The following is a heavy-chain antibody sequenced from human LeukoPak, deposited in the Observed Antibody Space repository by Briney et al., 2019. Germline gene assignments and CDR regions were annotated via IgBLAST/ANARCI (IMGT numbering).Heavy chain of an antibody. J-gene: IGHJ3*02. Sequence: SQTLSLTCTVSGGSISSGDYYWSWIRQPPGKGLEWIGYIYYSGSTYYNPSLKSRVTISVDTSKNQFSLKLSSVTAADTAVYYCARAGIGQLARDAFDIWGQGTMVTVSS. CDR2: IYYSGST. V-gene: IGHV4-30-4*08. CDR1: GGSISSGDYY. CDR3: ARAGIGQLARDAFDI. D-gene: IGHD6-6*01.